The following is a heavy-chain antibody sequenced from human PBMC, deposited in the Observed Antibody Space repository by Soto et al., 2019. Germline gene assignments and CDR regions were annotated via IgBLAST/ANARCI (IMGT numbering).Heavy chain of an antibody. Sequence: QVQLVQSGAEVKKPGASVKVSCKASGYTFTSYAMHWVRQAPGQRLEWMGWINAGNGNTKYSQKFQGRVTITRDTAGRTSYMERSSLILKDTLGNNAERVLVGNRSFFDYWGQGPRVPAPS. D-gene: IGHD3-9*01. J-gene: IGHJ4*02. CDR1: GYTFTSYA. CDR3: ERVLVGNRSFFDY. CDR2: INAGNGNT. V-gene: IGHV1-3*01.